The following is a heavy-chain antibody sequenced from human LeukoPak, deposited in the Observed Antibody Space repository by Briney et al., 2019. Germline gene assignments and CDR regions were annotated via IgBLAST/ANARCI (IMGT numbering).Heavy chain of an antibody. V-gene: IGHV1-2*02. CDR2: INPNSGGT. CDR1: GYTFTGYY. CDR3: ARDYGDYVTFWFDP. J-gene: IGHJ5*02. Sequence: ASVKVSCKASGYTFTGYYMHWVRQAPGQGLEWMGWINPNSGGTNYAQKFQGRVTMTRDTSISTAYMELSRLRADDTAVYYCARDYGDYVTFWFDPWGQGTLVNVSS. D-gene: IGHD4-17*01.